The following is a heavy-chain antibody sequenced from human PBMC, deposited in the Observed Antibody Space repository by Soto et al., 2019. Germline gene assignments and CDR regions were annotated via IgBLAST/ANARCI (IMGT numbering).Heavy chain of an antibody. D-gene: IGHD2-2*01. CDR3: ARSVSTIRAGMDV. Sequence: GGSLRLSCAASGFTVSSNYMSWVRQAPGKGLEWVSVIYSGGSTYYADSVKGRFTISRDNSKNTLYLQMNSLRAEDTAVYYCARSVSTIRAGMDVWGQGTTVTVSS. V-gene: IGHV3-53*01. J-gene: IGHJ6*02. CDR2: IYSGGST. CDR1: GFTVSSNY.